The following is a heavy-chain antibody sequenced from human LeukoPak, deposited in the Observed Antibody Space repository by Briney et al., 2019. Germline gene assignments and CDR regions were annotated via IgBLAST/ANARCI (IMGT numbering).Heavy chain of an antibody. J-gene: IGHJ4*03. V-gene: IGHV3-30*18. CDR3: AKDPPGYSSSWRGYFDY. CDR1: GFTFSSYG. CDR2: ISYDGSNK. D-gene: IGHD6-13*01. Sequence: GGSLRLSCAASGFTFSSYGMHWVRQAPGKGLEWVAVISYDGSNKYYADSVKGRFTTSRDNSKNTLYLQMNSLRAEDTAVYYCAKDPPGYSSSWRGYFDYWGQGTTVTVSS.